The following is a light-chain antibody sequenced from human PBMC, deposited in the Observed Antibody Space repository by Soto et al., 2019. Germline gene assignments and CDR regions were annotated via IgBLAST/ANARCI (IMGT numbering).Light chain of an antibody. Sequence: EIVKTQSPATLSVSPGERATLSCRASQSVSSNLAWYQQKPGQAPRLLIYGASTRATGIPARFSGSGSGTEFTLTICSLQSEDFAVYYCQQYNNWPPMAFGQGTKVEIK. V-gene: IGKV3-15*01. J-gene: IGKJ1*01. CDR3: QQYNNWPPMA. CDR2: GAS. CDR1: QSVSSN.